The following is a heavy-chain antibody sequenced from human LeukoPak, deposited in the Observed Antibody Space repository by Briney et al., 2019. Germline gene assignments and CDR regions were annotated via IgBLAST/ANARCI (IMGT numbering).Heavy chain of an antibody. CDR3: ARGGYDSSDNWFDP. CDR1: GFTFSSYE. CDR2: ISSSGSTI. V-gene: IGHV3-48*03. J-gene: IGHJ5*02. Sequence: GGSLRLSCAASGFTFSSYEMNWVRQAPGKGLEWVSYISSSGSTIYYADSVKGRFTISRDNAKSSLYLQMNSLRAEDTAVYYCARGGYDSSDNWFDPWGQGTLVTVSS. D-gene: IGHD3-22*01.